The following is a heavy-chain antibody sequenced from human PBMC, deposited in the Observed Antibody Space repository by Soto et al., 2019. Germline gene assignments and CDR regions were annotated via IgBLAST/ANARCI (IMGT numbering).Heavy chain of an antibody. V-gene: IGHV1-46*01. D-gene: IGHD6-6*01. CDR2: INPRGGST. CDR1: GYTFTSYY. J-gene: IGHJ6*02. CDR3: ARDRYSSSSSPYYYYGMDV. Sequence: VASVKVSCKASGYTFTSYYMHWVRQAPGQGLEWMGIINPRGGSTSYAQKFQGRVTMTRDTSTSTVYMELSSLRSEDTAVYYCARDRYSSSSSPYYYYGMDVWGQGTTVTVSS.